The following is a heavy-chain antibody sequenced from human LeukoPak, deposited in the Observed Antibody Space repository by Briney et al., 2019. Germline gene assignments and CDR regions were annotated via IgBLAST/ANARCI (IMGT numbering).Heavy chain of an antibody. D-gene: IGHD3-10*01. CDR3: ARDATYYYGSGSYAWFDP. CDR2: IYYSGST. Sequence: PSETLSLTCTVSGGSISSYHWSWIRQPPGKGLEWIGYIYYSGSTNYNPSLKSRVTISVDTFKNQFSLKLSSVTAADTAVYYCARDATYYYGSGSYAWFDPWGQGTLVTVSS. J-gene: IGHJ5*02. CDR1: GGSISSYH. V-gene: IGHV4-59*01.